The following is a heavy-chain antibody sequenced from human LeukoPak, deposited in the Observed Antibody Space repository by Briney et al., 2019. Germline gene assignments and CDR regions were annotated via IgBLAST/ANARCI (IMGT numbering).Heavy chain of an antibody. J-gene: IGHJ4*02. V-gene: IGHV3-74*01. D-gene: IGHD6-19*01. CDR2: INTDGTAT. Sequence: GGSLRLSCAASGFTFSKYWMLWVRQAPGKGLESVSRINTDGTATTYADSVKGRFTVSRDNADNTMFLQMNSVRDEDTAVYYCATKQWLAPPPDSWGQGTPVTVSS. CDR1: GFTFSKYW. CDR3: ATKQWLAPPPDS.